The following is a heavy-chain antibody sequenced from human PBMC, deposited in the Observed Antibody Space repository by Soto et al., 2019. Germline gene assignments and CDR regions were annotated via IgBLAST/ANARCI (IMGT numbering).Heavy chain of an antibody. D-gene: IGHD3-3*01. V-gene: IGHV4-34*01. CDR3: ATRITVFGLLIPPFDP. Sequence: PSESLSLSSAVCGGSVKCYYWNGIRQPPGKGLEWIGEINHTGGTHYNPSLKSRVTMSVDTSKNQFSLRLSSVTAADTAIYYCATRITVFGLLIPPFDPWGQGTQVTVSS. CDR1: GGSVKCYY. CDR2: INHTGGT. J-gene: IGHJ5*02.